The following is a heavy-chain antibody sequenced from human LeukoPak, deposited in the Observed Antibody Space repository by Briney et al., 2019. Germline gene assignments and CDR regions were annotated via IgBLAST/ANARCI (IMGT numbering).Heavy chain of an antibody. V-gene: IGHV3-30*04. Sequence: QPGRSQRLSCAASGFTFSSYAMHWVRQAPGKGLEWVAVISYDGSNKYYADSVKGRFTISRDNSKNTLYLQMNSLRAEDTAVYYCAREGGYSSGWYVETHWFDPWGQGTLVTVSS. J-gene: IGHJ5*02. CDR1: GFTFSSYA. CDR3: AREGGYSSGWYVETHWFDP. D-gene: IGHD6-19*01. CDR2: ISYDGSNK.